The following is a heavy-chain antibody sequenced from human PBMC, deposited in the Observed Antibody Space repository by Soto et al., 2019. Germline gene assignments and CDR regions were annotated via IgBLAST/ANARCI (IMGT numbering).Heavy chain of an antibody. CDR3: AKGRYSSR. Sequence: QVQLVESGGGVVQPGRSLRLSCAASGFTFSSYGMHWVRQAPGKGLEWVAVISYDGSNKYYADSVKGRFTISRDNSKNTSYLKLNSLRAEDTAVYYCAKGRYSSRWGQGTLVTVSS. D-gene: IGHD6-13*01. V-gene: IGHV3-30*18. J-gene: IGHJ4*02. CDR1: GFTFSSYG. CDR2: ISYDGSNK.